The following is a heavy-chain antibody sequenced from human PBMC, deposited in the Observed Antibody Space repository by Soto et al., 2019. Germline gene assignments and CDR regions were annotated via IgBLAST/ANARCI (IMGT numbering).Heavy chain of an antibody. Sequence: QAQLVESGGGVVQPGRSLRLSCTTSGFNLRSYGMHWVRQAPGKGLSWVAVMSYDGRNTYSADSVKGRFTISRDDSKNTMYLQMNSLRAEDTALYYCAKDTAFGELFSDTFDLWGQGTMVTVSS. CDR2: MSYDGRNT. D-gene: IGHD3-10*01. CDR3: AKDTAFGELFSDTFDL. J-gene: IGHJ3*01. CDR1: GFNLRSYG. V-gene: IGHV3-30*18.